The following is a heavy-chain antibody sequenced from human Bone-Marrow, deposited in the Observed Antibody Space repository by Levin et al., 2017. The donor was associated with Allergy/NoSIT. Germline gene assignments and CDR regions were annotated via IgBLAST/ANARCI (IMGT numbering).Heavy chain of an antibody. CDR1: GFTFSDYY. CDR2: ISGGGSTI. J-gene: IGHJ4*02. Sequence: LSLTCAASGFTFSDYYMTWFRQAPGKGLEWISYISGGGSTISYADSVRGRFTISRDNAKKSLYLQMNSLRAEDTAIYYCAREKRGSYWGQGTLVTVSS. D-gene: IGHD3-10*01. CDR3: AREKRGSY. V-gene: IGHV3-11*01.